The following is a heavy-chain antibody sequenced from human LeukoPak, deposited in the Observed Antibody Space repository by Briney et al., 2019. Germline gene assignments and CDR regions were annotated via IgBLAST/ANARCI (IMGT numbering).Heavy chain of an antibody. Sequence: PSETLSLTCTVSGGSISSYYWSWIRQPPGKGLEWIGYIYYSGSTNYNPSLKSRVTISVDTSKNQFSLKLSSVTAADTAVYYCARATPAVDYGDYVDYLDYWGQGTLVTVSS. V-gene: IGHV4-59*01. D-gene: IGHD4-17*01. CDR1: GGSISSYY. CDR3: ARATPAVDYGDYVDYLDY. J-gene: IGHJ4*02. CDR2: IYYSGST.